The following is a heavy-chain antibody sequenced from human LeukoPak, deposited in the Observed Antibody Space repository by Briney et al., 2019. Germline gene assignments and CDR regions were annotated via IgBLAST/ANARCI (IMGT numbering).Heavy chain of an antibody. Sequence: PGGSLRLSCAASGFTFSSYAMSWVRQAPGKGLEWVSAISGSGGSTYYADSVKGRFTISRDNSKNTLYLQMNSLRAEDTAVYYCAKANGYCSSTSCWEDYWGQGTLVTVSS. D-gene: IGHD2-2*03. CDR2: ISGSGGST. J-gene: IGHJ4*02. CDR1: GFTFSSYA. V-gene: IGHV3-23*01. CDR3: AKANGYCSSTSCWEDY.